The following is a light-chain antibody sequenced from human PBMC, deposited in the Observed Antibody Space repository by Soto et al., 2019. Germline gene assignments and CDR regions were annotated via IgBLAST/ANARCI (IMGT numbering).Light chain of an antibody. Sequence: DIQLTQSPSFLSASVGDRVTITCRASQGISSDLAWYQRNPGKAPKLLIYAASTLQNGVPSTFSGSGSGTEFTLTISSLQPEDFGTYYCQQFKSYPITFGQGTRLEIK. J-gene: IGKJ5*01. CDR1: QGISSD. CDR3: QQFKSYPIT. CDR2: AAS. V-gene: IGKV1-9*01.